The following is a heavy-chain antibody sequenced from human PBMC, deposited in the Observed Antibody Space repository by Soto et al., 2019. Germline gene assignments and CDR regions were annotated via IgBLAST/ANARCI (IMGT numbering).Heavy chain of an antibody. CDR2: INPSGGST. CDR1: GYRFTSYH. Sequence: GASVKVSCKASGYRFTSYHVHWVRQAPGQGLEWMGIINPSGGSTKYAQKFQGRVTMTRDTSTGTVYMDLSSLRSEDTAVYYCARSHDSSGYSFFDYWGQGTLVTAPQ. CDR3: ARSHDSSGYSFFDY. J-gene: IGHJ4*02. V-gene: IGHV1-46*01. D-gene: IGHD3-22*01.